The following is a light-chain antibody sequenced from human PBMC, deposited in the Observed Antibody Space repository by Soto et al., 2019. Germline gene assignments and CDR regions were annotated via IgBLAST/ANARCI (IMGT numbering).Light chain of an antibody. V-gene: IGLV1-40*01. CDR1: SSNIGAGYD. Sequence: QSALTQPASVSGAPGQRVTISCTGSSSNIGAGYDVHWYQQLPGTAPKLLIYGNSNRPSGVPDRFSGSKSGTSASLAITGLQAEDEADYYCQSYDSSLSGAYVFGTGTGSPS. CDR3: QSYDSSLSGAYV. J-gene: IGLJ1*01. CDR2: GNS.